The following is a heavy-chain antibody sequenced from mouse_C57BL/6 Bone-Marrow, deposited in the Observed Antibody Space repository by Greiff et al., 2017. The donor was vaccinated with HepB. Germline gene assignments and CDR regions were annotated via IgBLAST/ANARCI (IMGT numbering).Heavy chain of an antibody. CDR1: GFTFTDYY. Sequence: DVKLVESGGGLVQPGGSLSLSCAASGFTFTDYYMSWVRQPPGKALEWLGFIRNKANGYTTEYSASVKGRFTISRDNSQSILYLQMNALRAEDSATYYCARYARNAMDYWGQGTSVTVSS. CDR3: ARYARNAMDY. V-gene: IGHV7-3*01. J-gene: IGHJ4*01. CDR2: IRNKANGYTT.